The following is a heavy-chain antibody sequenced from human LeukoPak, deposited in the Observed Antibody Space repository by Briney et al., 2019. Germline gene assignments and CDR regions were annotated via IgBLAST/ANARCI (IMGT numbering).Heavy chain of an antibody. D-gene: IGHD3-22*01. J-gene: IGHJ4*02. CDR2: IKQDGSEK. CDR3: ARDRALYDRSGYYYTEDDY. Sequence: PGGSLRLSCAASGFTFSNYWMSWVRQAPGKGLEWVANIKQDGSEKYYVDSVKGRFTIPRDNAENSLYLQMSSLRADDTAVYYCARDRALYDRSGYYYTEDDYWGQGTLVTVSS. CDR1: GFTFSNYW. V-gene: IGHV3-7*01.